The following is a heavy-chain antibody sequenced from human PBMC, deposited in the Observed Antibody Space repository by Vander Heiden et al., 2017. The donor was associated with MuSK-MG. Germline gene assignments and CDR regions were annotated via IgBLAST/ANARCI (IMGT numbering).Heavy chain of an antibody. Sequence: QVQLVQSGAEVKKPGASVKVSCKASGYTFTGYYIHWVRQAPGQGLEWMGWINPNSGGTNYAQKFQGWVTMTRDTSISTAYMELSRLRSDDTAVYYCARAAEYDILTGYYVYGMDVWGQGTTVTVSS. CDR3: ARAAEYDILTGYYVYGMDV. J-gene: IGHJ6*02. D-gene: IGHD3-9*01. CDR2: INPNSGGT. V-gene: IGHV1-2*04. CDR1: GYTFTGYY.